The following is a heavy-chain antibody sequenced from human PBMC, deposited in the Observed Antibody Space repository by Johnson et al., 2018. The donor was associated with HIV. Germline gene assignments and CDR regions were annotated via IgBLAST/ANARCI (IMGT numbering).Heavy chain of an antibody. D-gene: IGHD3-16*01. Sequence: QLVESGGGLVQPGRSLRLSCAASGFTFDDYAMHWVRQAPGKGLEWVAGLCWNSISICYADSVKGRFTISRDNAKNTLYLQMNSLRAEDTALYYCAKGIGGGDWIDAFDIWGQGTMVTVSS. CDR3: AKGIGGGDWIDAFDI. V-gene: IGHV3-9*01. CDR1: GFTFDDYA. J-gene: IGHJ3*02. CDR2: LCWNSISI.